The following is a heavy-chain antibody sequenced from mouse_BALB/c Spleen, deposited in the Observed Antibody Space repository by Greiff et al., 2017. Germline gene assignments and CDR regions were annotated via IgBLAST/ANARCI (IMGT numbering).Heavy chain of an antibody. D-gene: IGHD2-4*01. CDR1: GFTFSSFG. CDR3: ARSLITTDYAMDY. Sequence: EVKLVESGGGLVQPGGSRKFSCAASGFTFSSFGMHWVRQAPEKGLEWVAYISSGSSTIYYADTVKGRFTISRDNPKNTLFLQMTSLRSEDTAMYYCARSLITTDYAMDYWGQGTSVTVSS. J-gene: IGHJ4*01. V-gene: IGHV5-17*02. CDR2: ISSGSSTI.